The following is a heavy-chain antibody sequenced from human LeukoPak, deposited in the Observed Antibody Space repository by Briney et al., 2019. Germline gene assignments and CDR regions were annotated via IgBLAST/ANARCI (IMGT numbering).Heavy chain of an antibody. J-gene: IGHJ6*03. Sequence: GGSLRLSCAASGFTFSSYAMHWVRQAPGKGLEWVAVISYDGSNKYYADSVKGRFTISRDNSKNTLYLQMNSLRAEDTAVYYCARANHYYYMDVWGKGTTVTVSS. V-gene: IGHV3-30*04. CDR3: ARANHYYYMDV. D-gene: IGHD1-14*01. CDR2: ISYDGSNK. CDR1: GFTFSSYA.